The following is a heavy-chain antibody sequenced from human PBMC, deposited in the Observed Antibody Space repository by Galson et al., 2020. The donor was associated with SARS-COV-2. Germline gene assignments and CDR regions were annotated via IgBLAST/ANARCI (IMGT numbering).Heavy chain of an antibody. Sequence: GGSLRLSCGASGLTFSFYAMSWVRQAPGKGLEWVSAISGSGDSTYYADSVTGRFTISRDNSKNTLFLQMNSLRAEDTAVYYCAKDKRDLLDAFDIWGQGTMVTVSS. CDR3: AKDKRDLLDAFDI. CDR1: GLTFSFYA. CDR2: ISGSGDST. V-gene: IGHV3-23*01. D-gene: IGHD1-26*01. J-gene: IGHJ3*02.